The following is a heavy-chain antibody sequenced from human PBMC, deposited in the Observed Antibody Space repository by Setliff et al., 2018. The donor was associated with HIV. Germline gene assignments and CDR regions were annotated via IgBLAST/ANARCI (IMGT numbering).Heavy chain of an antibody. V-gene: IGHV1-3*01. Sequence: ASVKVSCKASGYIFSSYTMHWVRQAPGQRLEWMGWTNAGSGNTKYSQRFQGRVTLTWDTSASTAYMEVSSLTSEDTAVYYCARALSYGSGTYSAAGFWGQGTLVTVSS. CDR1: GYIFSSYT. J-gene: IGHJ4*02. D-gene: IGHD3-10*01. CDR3: ARALSYGSGTYSAAGF. CDR2: TNAGSGNT.